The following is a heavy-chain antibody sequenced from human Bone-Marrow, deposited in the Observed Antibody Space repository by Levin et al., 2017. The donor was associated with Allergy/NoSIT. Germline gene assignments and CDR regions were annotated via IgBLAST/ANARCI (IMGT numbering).Heavy chain of an antibody. Sequence: KISCKASGFTFSSFAVQWVRQARGQRLEWIGRIVVGSGETNYAQKFQERVTITRDMSTSTAYMELTSLRSEDTAVYYCVGDEDWGLIYYLDYWGQGTLVTVSS. CDR2: IVVGSGET. V-gene: IGHV1-58*01. D-gene: IGHD3-16*01. J-gene: IGHJ4*02. CDR1: GFTFSSFA. CDR3: VGDEDWGLIYYLDY.